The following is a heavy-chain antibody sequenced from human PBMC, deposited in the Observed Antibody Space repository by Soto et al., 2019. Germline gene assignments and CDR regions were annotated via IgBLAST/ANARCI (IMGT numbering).Heavy chain of an antibody. CDR2: ISGTINTK. D-gene: IGHD2-21*02. V-gene: IGHV3-48*02. Sequence: EVQLVESGGALVQPGGSLRLACAASGFTFSTYSMHWVRQAPGKGLEWVSYISGTINTKYYADSVKGRFTISRDNAQNALYLQMNSLRDEDTAVYYCATLGGCGGDCSYFYGMDVWGQGTTVIVSS. CDR1: GFTFSTYS. J-gene: IGHJ6*02. CDR3: ATLGGCGGDCSYFYGMDV.